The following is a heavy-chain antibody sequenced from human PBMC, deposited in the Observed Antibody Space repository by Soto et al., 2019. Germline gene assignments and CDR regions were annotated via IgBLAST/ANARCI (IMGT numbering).Heavy chain of an antibody. Sequence: GESLKISCKGSGYNFITDWISWVRQMPGKGLEWMGRIDPTDSYTKYSPSFEGHVTISADKSISTAYLQWSSLKASDSAVYYCARLSRASFAVDVWGQGTTVTVSS. CDR1: GYNFITDW. J-gene: IGHJ6*02. CDR2: IDPTDSYT. CDR3: ARLSRASFAVDV. D-gene: IGHD3-16*01. V-gene: IGHV5-10-1*01.